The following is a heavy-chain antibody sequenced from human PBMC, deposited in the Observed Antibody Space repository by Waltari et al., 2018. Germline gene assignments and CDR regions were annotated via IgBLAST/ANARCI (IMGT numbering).Heavy chain of an antibody. Sequence: EVQLLQSGGDWVQPGGSLSRSCVNSGFACGNDAIRWARQAPGTGLEWVSAISVSDITYYADSVRGRFTISRDTSKNTVYLQLNSLRGEDAAVYYCAKPFYNWDDPLDSWGQGTLVTVSS. V-gene: IGHV3-23*01. D-gene: IGHD1-20*01. J-gene: IGHJ4*02. CDR1: GFACGNDA. CDR2: ISVSDIT. CDR3: AKPFYNWDDPLDS.